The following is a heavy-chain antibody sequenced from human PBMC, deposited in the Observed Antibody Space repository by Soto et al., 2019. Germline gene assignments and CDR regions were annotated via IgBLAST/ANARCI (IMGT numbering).Heavy chain of an antibody. D-gene: IGHD1-26*01. J-gene: IGHJ6*02. V-gene: IGHV4-61*01. CDR1: GGSVSSGSYY. CDR2: IYYSGST. Sequence: PSETLSLTCTVSGGSVSSGSYYWSWIRQPPGKGLEWIGYIYYSGSTNYNPSLKSRVTISVDTSKNQFSLKLSSVTAADTAVYYCARALPPPVMDVWGQGTTVTVSS. CDR3: ARALPPPVMDV.